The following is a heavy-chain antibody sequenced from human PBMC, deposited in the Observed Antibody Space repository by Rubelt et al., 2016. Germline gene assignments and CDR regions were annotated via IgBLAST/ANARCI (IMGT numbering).Heavy chain of an antibody. D-gene: IGHD3-16*01. Sequence: VQLVESGGGLVKPGGSLRLSCAASGFTFNSYGMHWVRQAPGKGLEWVAVIWYDGNIKYDADSVKGRFIISRDNAKNSLYLQMHSLRAEDTAGYYCARVGPGGSRYYFDYWGQGTLVTVSS. CDR3: ARVGPGGSRYYFDY. CDR2: IWYDGNIK. CDR1: GFTFNSYG. V-gene: IGHV3-33*01. J-gene: IGHJ4*02.